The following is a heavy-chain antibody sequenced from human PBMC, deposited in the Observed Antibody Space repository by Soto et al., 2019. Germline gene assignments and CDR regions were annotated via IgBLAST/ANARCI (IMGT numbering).Heavy chain of an antibody. V-gene: IGHV3-33*01. Sequence: SLRLSCAASGFTFSSYGMHWVRQAPGKGLEWVAFIWTGGSTKYYADSVKGRFTISRDNSKKTLYLQMNSLRAEDTAVYYCVRVFDTYYFDLWGQGNMVTVSS. CDR1: GFTFSSYG. CDR2: IWTGGSTK. CDR3: VRVFDTYYFDL. J-gene: IGHJ4*02. D-gene: IGHD3-9*01.